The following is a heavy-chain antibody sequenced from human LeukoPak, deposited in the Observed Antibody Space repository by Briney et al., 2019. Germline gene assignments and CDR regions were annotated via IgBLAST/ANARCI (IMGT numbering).Heavy chain of an antibody. CDR3: AREESGGYFDY. Sequence: ASVKVSCKASGYTFTGYYMHWVRQAPGQGLEWMGWINPNSGGTNYAQKFQSGVTMTRDTSTTTVYMELSSLRSEDTAVYYCAREESGGYFDYWGQGTLVTVSS. D-gene: IGHD2-8*02. CDR2: INPNSGGT. CDR1: GYTFTGYY. J-gene: IGHJ4*02. V-gene: IGHV1-2*02.